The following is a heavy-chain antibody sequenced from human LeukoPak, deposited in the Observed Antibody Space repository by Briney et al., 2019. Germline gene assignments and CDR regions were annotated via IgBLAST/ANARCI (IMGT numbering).Heavy chain of an antibody. CDR1: GYTFTGYY. J-gene: IGHJ4*02. CDR2: ISAYNGNT. D-gene: IGHD6-6*01. CDR3: ARNVPGENSSRRYFDY. V-gene: IGHV1-18*04. Sequence: ASVKVSCKASGYTFTGYYMHWVRQAPGQGLEWMGWISAYNGNTNYAQKLQGRVTMTTDTSTSTAYMELRSLRSDDTAVYYCARNVPGENSSRRYFDYWGQGTLVTVSS.